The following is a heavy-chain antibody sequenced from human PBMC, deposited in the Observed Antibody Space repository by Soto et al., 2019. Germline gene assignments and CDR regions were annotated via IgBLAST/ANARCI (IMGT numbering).Heavy chain of an antibody. CDR3: AYLTCSGGSCYWFSFSGMDV. CDR2: IYWDDDK. V-gene: IGHV2-5*02. Sequence: QITLKESGPTLVKPTQTLTLTCTFSGFSLSTSGVGVAWIRQPPGKALEWLALIYWDDDKRYRPSLESRLTITKDPSKTQVVLTMTNMNSVDTATYYCAYLTCSGGSCYWFSFSGMDVWGQGTTVTVSS. J-gene: IGHJ6*02. D-gene: IGHD2-15*01. CDR1: GFSLSTSGVG.